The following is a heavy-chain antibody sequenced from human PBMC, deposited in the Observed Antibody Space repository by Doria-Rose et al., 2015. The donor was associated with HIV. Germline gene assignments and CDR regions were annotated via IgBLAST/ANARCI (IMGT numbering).Heavy chain of an antibody. CDR1: GVSLSSPGMG. D-gene: IGHD6-13*01. J-gene: IGHJ4*02. CDR3: ARIKSSRWYHKYYFDF. Sequence: QVTLKESGPVLVKPTETHTLTCTVSGVSLSSPGMGVSWIRQPPGKALEWLANIFSDDERSYKASLKSRLTISRGTSKSQVVLTMTDMDPVDTATYYCARIKSSRWYHKYYFDFWGQGTLVIVS. CDR2: IFSDDER. V-gene: IGHV2-26*01.